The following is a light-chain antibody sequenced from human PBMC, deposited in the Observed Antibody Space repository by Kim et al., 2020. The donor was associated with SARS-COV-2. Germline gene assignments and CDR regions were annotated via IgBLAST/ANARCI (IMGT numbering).Light chain of an antibody. Sequence: VTISCSGSSSNIGSNYVYWYQQLPGTAPKLLIYSNNQRPSGVPDRFSGSKSGTSASLAISGLRSEDEADYYCAAWDDSLSGPNWVFGGGTQLTVL. CDR2: SNN. J-gene: IGLJ3*02. CDR1: SSNIGSNY. V-gene: IGLV1-47*01. CDR3: AAWDDSLSGPNWV.